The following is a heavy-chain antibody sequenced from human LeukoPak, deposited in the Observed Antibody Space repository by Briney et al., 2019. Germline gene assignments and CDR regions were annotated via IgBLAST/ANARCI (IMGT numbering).Heavy chain of an antibody. D-gene: IGHD2-15*01. V-gene: IGHV4-30-4*01. CDR3: ARESTLGSGGVDV. CDR1: GGSISSGDYY. J-gene: IGHJ6*04. Sequence: SQTLSLTCTVSGGSISSGDYYWSWIRQPPGTGLEWIGYIYYSGSTYYNPSLKSRVTISVDTSKNQFSLKLSSVAAADTAVYYCARESTLGSGGVDVWGKGTTVTVSS. CDR2: IYYSGST.